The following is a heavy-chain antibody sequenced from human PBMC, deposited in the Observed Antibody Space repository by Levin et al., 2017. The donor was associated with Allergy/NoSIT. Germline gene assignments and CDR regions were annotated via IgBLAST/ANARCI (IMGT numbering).Heavy chain of an antibody. V-gene: IGHV3-9*01. CDR3: ARRVTSLGMDV. CDR2: ITWNSGII. D-gene: IGHD4-17*01. Sequence: PGGSLRLSCAASGFTFDDYAMHWVRQAPGKGLEWVSGITWNSGIINYADSVKGRFNISRDNAKNSVYLQMNSLRAEDTALYYCARRVTSLGMDVWGQGTTVTVSS. CDR1: GFTFDDYA. J-gene: IGHJ6*02.